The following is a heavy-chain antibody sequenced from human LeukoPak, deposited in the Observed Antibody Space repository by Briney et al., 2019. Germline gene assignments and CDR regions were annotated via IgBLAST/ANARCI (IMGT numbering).Heavy chain of an antibody. D-gene: IGHD3-3*01. V-gene: IGHV4-34*01. CDR2: IYYSGST. CDR1: GGSFSGYY. J-gene: IGHJ4*02. Sequence: SETLSLTCAVYGGSFSGYYWSWIRQPPGKGLEWIWSIYYSGSTYYNPSLKSRVTISVDTSKNQFSLKLSSVTAADTAVYYCARLDFWSGYYLDYWGQGTLVTVSS. CDR3: ARLDFWSGYYLDY.